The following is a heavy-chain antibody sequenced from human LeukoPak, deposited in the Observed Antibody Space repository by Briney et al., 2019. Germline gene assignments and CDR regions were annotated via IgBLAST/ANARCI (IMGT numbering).Heavy chain of an antibody. Sequence: SETLSLTCTVSGGSISSSSYYWGWIRQPPGKGLEWIGYIYYRGSTYYNPSLKSRVTISIDMSKNQFSLRLSSVTAADTAVYYCARVRYGSGSLYYYYYYMDVWGKGTTVTISS. V-gene: IGHV4-39*01. CDR2: IYYRGST. CDR3: ARVRYGSGSLYYYYYYMDV. CDR1: GGSISSSSYY. J-gene: IGHJ6*03. D-gene: IGHD3-10*01.